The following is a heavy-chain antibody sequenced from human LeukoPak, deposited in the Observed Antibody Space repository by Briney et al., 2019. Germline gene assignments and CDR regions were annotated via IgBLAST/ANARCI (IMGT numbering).Heavy chain of an antibody. D-gene: IGHD3-10*01. CDR2: INPNSGGT. CDR1: GCTFTGYY. CDR3: ATSMVRGVIPRYYFDY. V-gene: IGHV1-2*02. J-gene: IGHJ4*02. Sequence: ASVKVSCKASGCTFTGYYMHWVRQAPGQGLEWMGWINPNSGGTNYAQKFQGRVTMTRDTSISTAYMELSRLRSDDTAVYYCATSMVRGVIPRYYFDYWGQGTLVTVSS.